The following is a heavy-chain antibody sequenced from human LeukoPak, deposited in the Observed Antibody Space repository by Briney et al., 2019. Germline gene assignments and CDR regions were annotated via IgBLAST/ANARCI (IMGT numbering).Heavy chain of an antibody. CDR3: AKAPAGYSSGWRFDY. CDR1: GFTFNNYA. Sequence: PGGSLRLSCAASGFTFNNYAMHWVRQAPGKGLEWVAVISFDGNKKYYADSVKGRFTVSRDSSKNTLFLQMNSLRPEDTAVYYCAKAPAGYSSGWRFDYWGQGTLVTVSS. D-gene: IGHD6-19*01. V-gene: IGHV3-30*04. J-gene: IGHJ4*02. CDR2: ISFDGNKK.